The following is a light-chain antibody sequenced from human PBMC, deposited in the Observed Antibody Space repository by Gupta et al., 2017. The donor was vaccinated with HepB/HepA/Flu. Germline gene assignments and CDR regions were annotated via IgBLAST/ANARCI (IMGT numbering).Light chain of an antibody. V-gene: IGKV1-39*01. J-gene: IGKJ1*01. CDR2: DAT. CDR1: QSISSS. CDR3: QQNYRTPKT. Sequence: DIQMTQSPFSLSASVGDRVTITCRASQSISSSLNWYQQRPGKAPNLLIYDATTLQSGVPSRFSGSGSGTDLSLSIVSLQPEDFVTYYCQQNYRTPKTFGQGTRVEVK.